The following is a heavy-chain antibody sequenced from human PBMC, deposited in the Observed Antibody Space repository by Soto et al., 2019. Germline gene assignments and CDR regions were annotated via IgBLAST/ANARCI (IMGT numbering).Heavy chain of an antibody. D-gene: IGHD2-15*01. CDR2: INSNGDTT. CDR3: ARGVFDDHVGYWFDP. V-gene: IGHV3-64*07. Sequence: EVQLVESGGGLVQPGGSLRLSCVGSGFTFSSYPIHWVRQAPGKGLEYVSAINSNGDTTYYGDSVQDRISISRDNSKNTVYLQMGRLRTDDTAVYYCARGVFDDHVGYWFDPWGQGTLVTVSS. J-gene: IGHJ5*02. CDR1: GFTFSSYP.